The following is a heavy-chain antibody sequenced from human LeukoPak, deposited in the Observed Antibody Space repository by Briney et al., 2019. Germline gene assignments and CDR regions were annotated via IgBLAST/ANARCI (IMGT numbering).Heavy chain of an antibody. J-gene: IGHJ4*02. CDR1: GFSFSTTW. CDR2: INIDGSQR. CDR3: ARDPGWGALDY. V-gene: IGHV3-7*03. Sequence: GGSLRLSCAASGFSFSTTWMTWVRQTPGKGLELVANINIDGSQRYHADSVEGRFTISRDNVKNTLYLQMSSLRVEDTAVYYCARDPGWGALDYWSQGALVIVSS. D-gene: IGHD3-16*01.